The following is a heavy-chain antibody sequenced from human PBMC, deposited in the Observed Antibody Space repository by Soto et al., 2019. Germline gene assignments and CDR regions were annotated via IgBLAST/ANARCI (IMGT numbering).Heavy chain of an antibody. CDR1: GYSFTSYW. V-gene: IGHV5-51*01. Sequence: GESLKISCKGSGYSFTSYWIGWVRQMPGKGLEWMGIIYPGDSDTRYSPSFQGQVTISADKSISTAYLQWSSLKASDTAMYYCARQYCSGGSCAQIIDYWGQGTLVTVSS. CDR2: IYPGDSDT. CDR3: ARQYCSGGSCAQIIDY. J-gene: IGHJ4*02. D-gene: IGHD2-15*01.